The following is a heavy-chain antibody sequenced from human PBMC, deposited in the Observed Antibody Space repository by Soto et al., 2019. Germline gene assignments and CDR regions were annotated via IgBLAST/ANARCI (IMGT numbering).Heavy chain of an antibody. Sequence: PGGSLRLSCAASVFIFSSYDMHWVRQGPGKGLEWVSAIGTTGDTNYAGSVKGRFTISRENAKNSLYLQMNSLRAGDTAIYFCARAIGPTLFDYWGQGALVTVSS. CDR2: IGTTGDT. J-gene: IGHJ4*02. CDR1: VFIFSSYD. V-gene: IGHV3-13*04. D-gene: IGHD3-22*01. CDR3: ARAIGPTLFDY.